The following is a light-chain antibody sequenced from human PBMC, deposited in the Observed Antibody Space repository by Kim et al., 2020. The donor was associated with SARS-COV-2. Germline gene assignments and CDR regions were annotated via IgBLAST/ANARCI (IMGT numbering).Light chain of an antibody. J-gene: IGLJ2*01. V-gene: IGLV3-19*01. CDR1: RLRMYY. CDR3: NSRVRTDPVL. Sequence: VAVGQTVRITCQGDRLRMYYATWYQQKPGQAPVLFIYARNNRPSGIPDRFSCSSSGNTASLTITGSQAEDEADYYCNSRVRTDPVLFGGGTRLTVL. CDR2: ARN.